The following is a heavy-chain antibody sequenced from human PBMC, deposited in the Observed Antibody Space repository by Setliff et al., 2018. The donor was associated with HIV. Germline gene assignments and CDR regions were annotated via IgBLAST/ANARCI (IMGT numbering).Heavy chain of an antibody. CDR3: AHIGPFWTGFYGPIDH. CDR2: IYSNDVI. D-gene: IGHD3-3*01. V-gene: IGHV2-5*01. CDR1: GVSLTTVAVG. Sequence: SGPTLVNPTQTLTLTCTFSGVSLTTVAVGVGWLRQPPGKAPEWLAVIYSNDVIRYSPSLKTRLTSTQDTSERQVVLTLTNMDPMDTGTYFCAHIGPFWTGFYGPIDHWGQGILVTVSS. J-gene: IGHJ4*01.